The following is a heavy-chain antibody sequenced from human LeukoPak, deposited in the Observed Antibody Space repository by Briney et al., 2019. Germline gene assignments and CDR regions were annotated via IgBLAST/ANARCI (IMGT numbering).Heavy chain of an antibody. CDR2: INSDGSST. CDR3: ASGYSGYQDY. Sequence: GRSLRLSCAASGFTFSSYWMHWVRQAPGKGLVWVSRINSDGSSTSYADSVKGRSTISRDNAKNTLYLQMNSLRAEDTAVYYCASGYSGYQDYWGQGTLVTVSS. CDR1: GFTFSSYW. J-gene: IGHJ4*02. D-gene: IGHD5-12*01. V-gene: IGHV3-74*01.